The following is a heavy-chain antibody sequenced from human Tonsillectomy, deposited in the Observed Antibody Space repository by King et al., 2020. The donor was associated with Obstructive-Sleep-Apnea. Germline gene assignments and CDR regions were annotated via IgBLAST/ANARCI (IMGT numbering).Heavy chain of an antibody. CDR2: IYSGGST. CDR1: GFTVSSNY. CDR3: ARYRPYYYDSSGDDAFDI. D-gene: IGHD3-22*01. Sequence: VQLVESGGGLVQPGGSLRLSCAASGFTVSSNYMSWVRQAPGKGLEWVSVIYSGGSTYYADSVKGRFTISRHNSKNTLYLQMNSLRAEDTAVYYCARYRPYYYDSSGDDAFDIWGQGTIVTVSS. V-gene: IGHV3-53*04. J-gene: IGHJ3*02.